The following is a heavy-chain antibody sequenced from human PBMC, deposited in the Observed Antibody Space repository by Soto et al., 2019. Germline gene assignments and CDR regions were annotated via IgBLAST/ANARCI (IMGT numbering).Heavy chain of an antibody. Sequence: SLRLSCAASGFTFISYSMNWVRQAPGKGLEWVSYISSSSSTIYYADSVKGRFTISRDNAKNSLYLQMNSLRDEDTAVYYCARGLYYYDSSGYWGYWGQGTLVTVSS. CDR1: GFTFISYS. J-gene: IGHJ4*02. CDR3: ARGLYYYDSSGYWGY. D-gene: IGHD3-22*01. CDR2: ISSSSSTI. V-gene: IGHV3-48*02.